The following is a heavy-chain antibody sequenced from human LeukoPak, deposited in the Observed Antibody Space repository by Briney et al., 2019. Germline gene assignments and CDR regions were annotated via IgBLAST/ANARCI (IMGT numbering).Heavy chain of an antibody. CDR2: ISGSGSST. J-gene: IGHJ3*02. D-gene: IGHD4-17*01. V-gene: IGHV3-23*01. CDR1: GFTFSSYA. Sequence: PGGSLRLSCAASGFTFSSYAMSWVRRAPGKGLEWVSVISGSGSSTYYANSVKGRFTISRDNSKNTLYLQMNGLRAEDTAVYYCAKDPNGDYVGAFDMWGQGTMVTVSS. CDR3: AKDPNGDYVGAFDM.